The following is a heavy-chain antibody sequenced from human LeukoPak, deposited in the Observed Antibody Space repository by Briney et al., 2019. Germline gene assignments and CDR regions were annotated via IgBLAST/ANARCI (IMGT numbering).Heavy chain of an antibody. Sequence: PGGSLRLSCAASGFTFSSYAMHWVRQAPGKGLEWVAIISYDGSNKYYADSVKGRFTISRDNSKNTLYLQMNSLRAEDTAVYYCARGCFGYWGQGTLVTVSS. D-gene: IGHD3-10*01. V-gene: IGHV3-30-3*01. CDR2: ISYDGSNK. J-gene: IGHJ4*02. CDR1: GFTFSSYA. CDR3: ARGCFGY.